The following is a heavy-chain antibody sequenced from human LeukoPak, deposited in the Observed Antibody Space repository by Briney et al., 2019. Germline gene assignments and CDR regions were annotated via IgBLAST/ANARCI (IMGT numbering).Heavy chain of an antibody. Sequence: GGSLRLSCAASGFTFNSYSMHWVRQAPGKGLEWVAVIWYDGSNNYYADSVKGRFTISRDNSKNTLYLQMNSLRAEDTAVYYCARMIAAARHIDYWGQGTLVTVSS. CDR2: IWYDGSNN. CDR3: ARMIAAARHIDY. J-gene: IGHJ4*02. D-gene: IGHD6-13*01. V-gene: IGHV3-33*01. CDR1: GFTFNSYS.